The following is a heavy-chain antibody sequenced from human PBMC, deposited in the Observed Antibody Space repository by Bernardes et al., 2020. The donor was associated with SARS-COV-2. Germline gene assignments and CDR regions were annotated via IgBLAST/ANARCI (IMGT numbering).Heavy chain of an antibody. J-gene: IGHJ4*02. D-gene: IGHD3-3*01. CDR3: ARVLEWPKGFDY. CDR2: ISGTGGDT. Sequence: GGSLRLSCSASGFIFNNHALTWVRQAPGKGLEWVAAISGTGGDTYYEATVKGRFTISRENSKDTLSLQRNSLRVDDTAVYYCARVLEWPKGFDYWGQGTQVTVPS. CDR1: GFIFNNHA. V-gene: IGHV3-23*01.